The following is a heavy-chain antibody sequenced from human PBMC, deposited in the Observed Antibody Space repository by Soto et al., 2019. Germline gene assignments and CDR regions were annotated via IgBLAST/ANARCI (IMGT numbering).Heavy chain of an antibody. CDR1: GGTFSSYA. CDR2: IIPIFGTA. J-gene: IGHJ5*02. D-gene: IGHD6-19*01. V-gene: IGHV1-69*13. Sequence: ASVKVSCKASGGTFSSYAISWVRQAPGQGLEWMGGIIPIFGTANYAQKFQGRVTITADESTSTAYMELSSLRSEDTAVYYCAIPGDSGWYGSRFDPWGQGTLVTVSS. CDR3: AIPGDSGWYGSRFDP.